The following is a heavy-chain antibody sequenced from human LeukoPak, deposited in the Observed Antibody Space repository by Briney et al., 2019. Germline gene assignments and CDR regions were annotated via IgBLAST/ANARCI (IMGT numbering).Heavy chain of an antibody. D-gene: IGHD1-20*01. J-gene: IGHJ4*02. CDR2: INQSGST. Sequence: SETLSLTCAVHGGSFSDYYWTWIRQPPGKGLEWIGEINQSGSTNCIPSLKSRVTISVDTSKNQFSLKLNSVTAADTAAYYCARATSNWNYFDYWGQGTLVTVSS. CDR1: GGSFSDYY. V-gene: IGHV4-34*01. CDR3: ARATSNWNYFDY.